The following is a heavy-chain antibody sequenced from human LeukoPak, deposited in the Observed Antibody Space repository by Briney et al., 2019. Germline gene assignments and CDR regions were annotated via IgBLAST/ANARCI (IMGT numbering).Heavy chain of an antibody. CDR3: ARYRRIEAAAFDP. J-gene: IGHJ5*02. CDR1: GGSISSGDYY. V-gene: IGHV4-61*08. D-gene: IGHD6-13*01. CDR2: IYYSGST. Sequence: SETLSLTCTVSGGSISSGDYYWSWIRQPPGKGLEWIGYIYYSGSTNYNPSLKSRVTISVDTSKNQFSLKLSSVTAADTAVYYCARYRRIEAAAFDPWGQGTLVTVSS.